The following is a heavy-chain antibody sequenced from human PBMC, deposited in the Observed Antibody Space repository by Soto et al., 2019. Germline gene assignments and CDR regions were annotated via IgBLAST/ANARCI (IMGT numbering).Heavy chain of an antibody. CDR3: AKSHTTSGWYVTTDY. CDR2: ISWNSGSI. J-gene: IGHJ4*02. Sequence: GGALRLCCAASGFTFGDYAMQWVRQAPGKGLEWVSAISWNSGSIDYADSVKGRFTISRDNAKNSLYLQMNSLRAEDTALYYCAKSHTTSGWYVTTDYWGQGTRVTVSS. CDR1: GFTFGDYA. D-gene: IGHD6-19*01. V-gene: IGHV3-9*01.